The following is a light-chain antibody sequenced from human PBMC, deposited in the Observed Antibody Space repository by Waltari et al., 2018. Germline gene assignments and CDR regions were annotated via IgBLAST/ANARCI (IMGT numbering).Light chain of an antibody. CDR2: EVS. V-gene: IGLV2-14*01. J-gene: IGLJ1*01. CDR1: SSDVGGYNR. Sequence: QSALTQPASVSGSPGQSITISCTGTSSDVGGYNRVSWYQQHPGRAPKFMIYEVSNRPSWVSDRFSGSKSGNTASLTISGLQAEDEADYYCSSFSSSSIRYVFGIGTKVTVL. CDR3: SSFSSSSIRYV.